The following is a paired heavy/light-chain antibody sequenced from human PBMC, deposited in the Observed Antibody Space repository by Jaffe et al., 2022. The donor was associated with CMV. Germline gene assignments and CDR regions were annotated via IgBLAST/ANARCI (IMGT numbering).Heavy chain of an antibody. J-gene: IGHJ6*02. D-gene: IGHD3-22*01. CDR2: INHSGST. CDR3: ARGGGLYYYDSSGYYRRYYYYGMDV. Sequence: QVQLQQWGAGLLKPSETLSLTCAVYGGSFSGYYWSWIRQPPGKGLEWIGEINHSGSTNYNPSLKSRVTISVDTSKNQFSLKLSSVTAADTAVYYCARGGGLYYYDSSGYYRRYYYYGMDVWGQGTTVTVSS. CDR1: GGSFSGYY. V-gene: IGHV4-34*01.
Light chain of an antibody. CDR1: QGISSW. V-gene: IGKV1D-12*01. Sequence: DIQMTQSPSSVSASVGDRVTITCRASQGISSWLAWYQQKPGKAPKLLIYAASSLQSGVPSRFSGSGSGTDFTLTISSLQPEDFATYYCQQANSFPITFGPGTKVDIK. CDR2: AAS. CDR3: QQANSFPIT. J-gene: IGKJ3*01.